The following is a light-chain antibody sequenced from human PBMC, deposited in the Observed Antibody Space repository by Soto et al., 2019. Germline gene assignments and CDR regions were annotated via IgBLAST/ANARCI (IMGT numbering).Light chain of an antibody. J-gene: IGLJ2*01. CDR1: TSDVGAYEW. CDR3: ASYAGSYTVI. CDR2: DVR. Sequence: QSALTQPRSVSGSPGQSVTISCTGTTSDVGAYEWVSWYQQHSGKAPKVMIYDVRKRPSGVPDRFSGSKSGNTASLTISGLQAEDEGNYYCASYAGSYTVIFGGGTKVTVL. V-gene: IGLV2-11*01.